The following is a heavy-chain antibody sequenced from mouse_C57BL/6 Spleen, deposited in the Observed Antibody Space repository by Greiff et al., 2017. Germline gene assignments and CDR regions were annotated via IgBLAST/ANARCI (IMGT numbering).Heavy chain of an antibody. J-gene: IGHJ1*03. V-gene: IGHV1-18*01. Sequence: EVQLQQSGPELVKPGASVKIPCKASGYTFTDYNMDWVKQSHGKSLEWIGDINPNNGGTIYNQKFKGKATLTVDKSSSTAYMELRSLTSEDTAVYYCARPPYDYDVGWYFDVWGTGTTVTVSS. CDR1: GYTFTDYN. CDR2: INPNNGGT. D-gene: IGHD2-4*01. CDR3: ARPPYDYDVGWYFDV.